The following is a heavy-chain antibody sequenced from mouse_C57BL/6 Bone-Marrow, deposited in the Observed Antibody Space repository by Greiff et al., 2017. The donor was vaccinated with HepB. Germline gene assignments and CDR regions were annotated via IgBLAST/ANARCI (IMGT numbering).Heavy chain of an antibody. CDR3: ARHGMIRLDYYAMDY. J-gene: IGHJ4*01. V-gene: IGHV5-9*01. CDR1: GFTFSSYT. Sequence: EVMLVESGGGLVKPGGSLKLSCAASGFTFSSYTMSWVRQTPEKRLEWVATISGGGGNTYYPDSVKGRFTISRDTAKTSLYLQMSSLRSEDTALYYCARHGMIRLDYYAMDYWGQGTSVTVSS. D-gene: IGHD2-4*01. CDR2: ISGGGGNT.